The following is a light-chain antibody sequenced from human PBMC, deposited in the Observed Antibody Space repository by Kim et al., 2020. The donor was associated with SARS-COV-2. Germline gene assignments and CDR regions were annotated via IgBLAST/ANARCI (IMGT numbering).Light chain of an antibody. J-gene: IGLJ3*02. CDR1: NIGLKS. CDR3: QVWDSSSDHPV. V-gene: IGLV3-21*04. Sequence: SYELTQPPSVSVAPGETARFACGGDNIGLKSVHWYQLKPGQAPVLVISYDSDRPSGIPERFSGSKSENTATLTISRVEAGDEADYFCQVWDSSSDHPVFGGGTQLTVL. CDR2: YDS.